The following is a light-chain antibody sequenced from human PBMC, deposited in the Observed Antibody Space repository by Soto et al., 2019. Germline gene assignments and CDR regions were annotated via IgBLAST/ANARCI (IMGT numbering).Light chain of an antibody. J-gene: IGLJ2*01. CDR1: SSNIGNNY. CDR3: GTWDSSLSAGDVV. CDR2: DNN. Sequence: QSVLTQPPSVSAAPGLKVTISCSGSSSNIGNNYVSWYQQLPGTAPKLLIYDNNKRPSGIPDRFSGSKSGTSATLGITGLQTGDEADYYCGTWDSSLSAGDVVFGGGTKVTVL. V-gene: IGLV1-51*01.